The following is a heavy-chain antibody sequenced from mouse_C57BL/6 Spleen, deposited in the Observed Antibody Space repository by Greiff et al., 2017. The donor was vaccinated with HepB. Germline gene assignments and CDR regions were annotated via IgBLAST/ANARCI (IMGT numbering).Heavy chain of an antibody. Sequence: VQLQQSGAELVRPGSSVKMSCKASGYTFPNYWTGWAKQRPGHGLEWIGDIYPGGGYTNYNEKFKGKATLTADKSSSPAYMQFSSLTSEYSAIYYGARRRVNQKAYDYCCEGAPLTVSS. J-gene: IGHJ2*01. D-gene: IGHD6-5*01. V-gene: IGHV1-63*01. CDR1: GYTFPNYW. CDR2: IYPGGGYT. CDR3: ARRRVNQKAYDY.